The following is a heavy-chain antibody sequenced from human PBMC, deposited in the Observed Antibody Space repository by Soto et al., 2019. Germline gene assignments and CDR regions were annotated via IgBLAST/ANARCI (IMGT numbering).Heavy chain of an antibody. J-gene: IGHJ6*03. Sequence: SETLSLTCAVYGGSFSGYYLSWIRQHPGKGLEWIGEINHSGSTNYNPSLKSRVTISVDTSKNQFSLKLSSVTAADTAVYYCARGGITMVRGVPRQYYYYMDVWGKGTTVTV. D-gene: IGHD3-10*01. CDR1: GGSFSGYY. CDR2: INHSGST. CDR3: ARGGITMVRGVPRQYYYYMDV. V-gene: IGHV4-34*01.